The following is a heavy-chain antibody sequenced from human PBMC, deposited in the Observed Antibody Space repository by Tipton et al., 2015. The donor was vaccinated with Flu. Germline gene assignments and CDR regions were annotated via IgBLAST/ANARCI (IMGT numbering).Heavy chain of an antibody. CDR3: AGEWGGYSVRGVYDY. J-gene: IGHJ4*02. D-gene: IGHD3-10*02. CDR1: GGSISSGGYY. V-gene: IGHV4-31*03. Sequence: TLSLTCTVSGGSISSGGYYWSWIRQHPGKGLEWIGYIYYSGSTDYNPSLKSRVTISVDTSTNQFSLRLSSVTAADTAVYYWAGEWGGYSVRGVYDYWGQGTQGNVSS. CDR2: IYYSGST.